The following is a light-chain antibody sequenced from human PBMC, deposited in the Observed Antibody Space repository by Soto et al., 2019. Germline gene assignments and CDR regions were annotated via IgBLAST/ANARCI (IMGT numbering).Light chain of an antibody. CDR3: QQYGSSPNT. CDR2: GAS. CDR1: QSVGNSY. Sequence: EIVLTQSPGTLSLSPGERATLSCRVSQSVGNSYLAWYQQKPGQAPRLLIYGASTRATGIPDRISGRGSGTDFTLTISRLEPEDFAVYYCQQYGSSPNTFGQGTKVEIK. V-gene: IGKV3-20*01. J-gene: IGKJ2*01.